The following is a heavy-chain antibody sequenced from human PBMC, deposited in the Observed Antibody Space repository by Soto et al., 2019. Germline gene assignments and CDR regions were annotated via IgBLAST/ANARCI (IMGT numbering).Heavy chain of an antibody. CDR1: GGSISSYY. J-gene: IGHJ4*02. D-gene: IGHD6-6*01. CDR2: IYYSGGT. Sequence: QVQLQESGPGLVKPSETLSLTCTVSGGSISSYYWSWIRQPPGKGLEWIGYIYYSGGTNYNPSLKSRVTISVDTSKNQFSLKLSSVTAADTAVYYCARLDSSSDREVFDYWGQGTLVTVSS. V-gene: IGHV4-59*08. CDR3: ARLDSSSDREVFDY.